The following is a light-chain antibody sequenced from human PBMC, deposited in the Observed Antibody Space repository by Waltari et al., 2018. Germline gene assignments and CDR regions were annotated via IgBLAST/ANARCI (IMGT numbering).Light chain of an antibody. Sequence: VLTQSPGTLSLSPGERATLSCRASQSVSYNFLAWYQQKLGQAPRPLIYATSSRAAGVPDRFIGSGSGTDFKLTISRLAPEDFALYYCQQYGSSRWTVGQGTRVEIK. CDR1: QSVSYNF. CDR2: ATS. V-gene: IGKV3-20*01. CDR3: QQYGSSRWT. J-gene: IGKJ1*01.